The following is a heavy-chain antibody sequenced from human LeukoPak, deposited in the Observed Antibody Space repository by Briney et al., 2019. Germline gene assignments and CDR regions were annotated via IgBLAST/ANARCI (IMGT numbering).Heavy chain of an antibody. CDR3: ARTYSSSQVDFDY. CDR2: INPNSGNT. J-gene: IGHJ4*02. V-gene: IGHV1-8*02. CDR1: GYTFTGYY. D-gene: IGHD6-13*01. Sequence: ASVKVSCKASGYTFTGYYMHWVRQAPGQGLEWMGWINPNSGNTGYAQKFQGRVTMTRNTSISTAYMELSSLRSEDTAVYYCARTYSSSQVDFDYWGQGTLVTVSS.